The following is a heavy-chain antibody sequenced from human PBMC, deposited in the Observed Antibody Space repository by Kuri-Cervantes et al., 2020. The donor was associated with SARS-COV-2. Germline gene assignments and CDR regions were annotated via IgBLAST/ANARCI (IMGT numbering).Heavy chain of an antibody. J-gene: IGHJ3*02. CDR3: AREGSGSGDAFDI. D-gene: IGHD3-10*01. V-gene: IGHV4-30-2*01. CDR2: IYQAGST. CDR1: GCSISSGGYS. Sequence: SQTLSLTCAVSGCSISSGGYSWSWIRQPPGKGLEWIGSIYQAGSTFYNPSLKSRVSISLDRSKNQYSLNLSSVTAADTAVYYCAREGSGSGDAFDIWGQGTMVTVSS.